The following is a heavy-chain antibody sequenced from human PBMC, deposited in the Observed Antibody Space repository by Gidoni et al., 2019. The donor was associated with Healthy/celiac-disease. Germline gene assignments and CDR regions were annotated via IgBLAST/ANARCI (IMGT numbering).Heavy chain of an antibody. D-gene: IGHD6-19*01. CDR1: GGSFSGYY. J-gene: IGHJ3*02. CDR3: ARATKRYSSGYPI. V-gene: IGHV4-34*01. CDR2: INHSGST. Sequence: QVQLQQWGAGLLKPSETLSLTCAVYGGSFSGYYWSWIRQPPGKGLEWIGEINHSGSTNYNPSLKSRVTISVDTSKNQFSLKLSSVTAADTAVYYCARATKRYSSGYPIWGQGTMVTVSS.